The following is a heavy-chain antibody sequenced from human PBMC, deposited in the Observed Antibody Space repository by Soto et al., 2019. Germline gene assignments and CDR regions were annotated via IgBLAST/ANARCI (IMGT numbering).Heavy chain of an antibody. CDR2: INNRGNT. V-gene: IGHV4-34*01. CDR3: LMVTYSGMDV. J-gene: IGHJ6*02. D-gene: IGHD3-10*01. CDR1: GSPVTTYY. Sequence: PSETVSLTCAVDGSPVTTYYWTWIRQPPGKGLEWVGEINNRGNTNYNPSLKSRLTVSLDTSKTQFSLKLTSVTAADTAVYYCLMVTYSGMDVWGQGTTVTVSS.